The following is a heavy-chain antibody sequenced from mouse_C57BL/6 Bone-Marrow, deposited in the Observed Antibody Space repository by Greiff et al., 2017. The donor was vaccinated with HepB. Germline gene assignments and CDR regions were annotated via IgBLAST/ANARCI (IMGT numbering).Heavy chain of an antibody. J-gene: IGHJ3*01. CDR3: VRDSNPAWFAY. Sequence: EVKLMESGGGLVQPKGSLKLSCAASGFTFNTYAMHWVRQAPGKGLEWVARIRSKSSNDATYYADSVKDRFTISRDDSQSMLYLQMNNLKTEDTAMYYCVRDSNPAWFAYWGQGTLVTVSA. CDR2: IRSKSSNDAT. CDR1: GFTFNTYA. V-gene: IGHV10-3*01.